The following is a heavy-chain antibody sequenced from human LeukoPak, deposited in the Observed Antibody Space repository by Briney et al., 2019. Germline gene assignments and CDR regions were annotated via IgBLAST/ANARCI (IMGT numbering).Heavy chain of an antibody. CDR3: ARAPRGIFDY. Sequence: SQTLSLTCAISGDTVSSNSAAWNCIRPSPSIGLEWLGRTYYRSKWYNDYAVSVKSRITINPDTSKNQFSLQLNSVTPEDTAVYYCARAPRGIFDYWGQGTLVTVSS. D-gene: IGHD3-16*01. CDR1: GDTVSSNSAA. V-gene: IGHV6-1*01. CDR2: TYYRSKWYN. J-gene: IGHJ4*02.